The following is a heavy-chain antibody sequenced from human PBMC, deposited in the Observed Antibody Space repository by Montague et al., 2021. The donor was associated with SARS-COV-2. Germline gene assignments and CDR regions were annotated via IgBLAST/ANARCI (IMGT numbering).Heavy chain of an antibody. Sequence: CAISGDSVSSTGAAWDWHRYSPSTHCEWLCRLYYRSEWHTDYAVSVEGRLAIDADTSKNQFSLQLHSVTPEDSAVYYCASGRTLFDWGQGTLVTVSS. D-gene: IGHD3-10*02. V-gene: IGHV6-1*01. CDR1: GDSVSSTGAA. CDR2: LYYRSEWHT. CDR3: ASGRTLFD. J-gene: IGHJ4*02.